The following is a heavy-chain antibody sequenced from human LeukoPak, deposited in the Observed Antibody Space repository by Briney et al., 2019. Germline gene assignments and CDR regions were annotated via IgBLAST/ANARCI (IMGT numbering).Heavy chain of an antibody. CDR1: GFTFRSYW. CDR3: ARDGTPFDS. CDR2: IKQDGSEK. V-gene: IGHV3-7*01. J-gene: IGHJ4*02. D-gene: IGHD1-26*01. Sequence: GGSLRLSCAASGFTFRSYWMSWVRQPPGKGLEWVANIKQDGSEKYYVDSVRGRFTISRDNAKNSVYLQMSSLRAEDTAVYYCARDGTPFDSWGQGTLVTVSS.